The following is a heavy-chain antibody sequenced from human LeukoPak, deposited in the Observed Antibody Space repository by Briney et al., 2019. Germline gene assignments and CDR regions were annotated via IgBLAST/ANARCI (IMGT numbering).Heavy chain of an antibody. CDR3: ASRPFETTVVPWDFY. CDR2: IRPMNSDV. J-gene: IGHJ4*02. D-gene: IGHD4-17*01. Sequence: GESLKISCQGSGYNFNTYLVAWVRQLPRKGLEWMGIIRPMNSDVRYSPSFQGQVAVSADRSINTAYLQWSSLTASDTAMYYCASRPFETTVVPWDFYWGQGTQVTVSS. V-gene: IGHV5-51*01. CDR1: GYNFNTYL.